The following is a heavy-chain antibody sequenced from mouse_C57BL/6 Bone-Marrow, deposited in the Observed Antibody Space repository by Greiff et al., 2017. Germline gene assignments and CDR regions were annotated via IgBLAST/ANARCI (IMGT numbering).Heavy chain of an antibody. J-gene: IGHJ3*01. D-gene: IGHD3-2*02. CDR3: ARQRRLRGAY. CDR2: IYPRSGNT. V-gene: IGHV1-81*01. Sequence: QVQLKESGAELARPGASVKLSCKASGYTFTSYGISWVKQRTGQGLEWIGEIYPRSGNTYYNEKFKGKATLTADKSSSTAYMELRSLTSEDSAVYFCARQRRLRGAYWGQGTLVTVSA. CDR1: GYTFTSYG.